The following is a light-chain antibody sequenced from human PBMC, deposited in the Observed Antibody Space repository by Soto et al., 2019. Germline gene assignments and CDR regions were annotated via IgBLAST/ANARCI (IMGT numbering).Light chain of an antibody. V-gene: IGKV3-15*01. CDR2: DTS. CDR3: QQYHNWWA. J-gene: IGKJ1*01. CDR1: QSISSN. Sequence: EIGMTQSPATLSVSPGERATLSCRASQSISSNLAWYQQKPGQAPRLLIYDTSTRATGIPARFSGSGSGTEFTLTISSLQSEDFAVYYCQQYHNWWAFGQGTKVDIK.